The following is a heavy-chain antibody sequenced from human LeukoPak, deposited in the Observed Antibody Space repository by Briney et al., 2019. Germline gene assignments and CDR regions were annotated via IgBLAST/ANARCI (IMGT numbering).Heavy chain of an antibody. Sequence: ASVKVSCKASGYTFTGYYMHWVRQAPGQGLEWMGWINPNSGGTNYAQRFQGRVTMTRDTSISTAYMELSRLRSDDTAVYYCARDLEMATIGYFDYWGQGTLVTVSS. CDR3: ARDLEMATIGYFDY. V-gene: IGHV1-2*02. D-gene: IGHD5-24*01. CDR1: GYTFTGYY. CDR2: INPNSGGT. J-gene: IGHJ4*02.